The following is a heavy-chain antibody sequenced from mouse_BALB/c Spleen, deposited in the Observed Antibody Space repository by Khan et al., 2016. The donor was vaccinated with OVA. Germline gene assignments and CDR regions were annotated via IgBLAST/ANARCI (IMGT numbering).Heavy chain of an antibody. CDR3: ARNYRYDVYFDY. CDR2: IYPFNDST. V-gene: IGHV1S136*01. D-gene: IGHD2-14*01. Sequence: VQLQQSGPELVKPGASVKMSCKTSGYTFTSYVIHWVKQKPGQGLEWIGYIYPFNDSTKYSEKFKGKATLTSDKSSSTAYMELSSLTSEDSAIYYCARNYRYDVYFDYWGQGTTLTVSS. J-gene: IGHJ2*01. CDR1: GYTFTSYV.